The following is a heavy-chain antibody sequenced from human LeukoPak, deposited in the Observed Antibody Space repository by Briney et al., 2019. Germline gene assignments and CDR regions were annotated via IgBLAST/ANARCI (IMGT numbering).Heavy chain of an antibody. Sequence: PGGSLRLSCAASGFTFDDYGMSWVRQAPGKGLEWVSGINWNGGSTGYADSVKGRFTISRDNAKNSLYLQMSSLRAEDTALYYCARDCSGGSCQVRDYWGQGTLVTVSS. V-gene: IGHV3-20*04. J-gene: IGHJ4*02. CDR2: INWNGGST. D-gene: IGHD2-15*01. CDR1: GFTFDDYG. CDR3: ARDCSGGSCQVRDY.